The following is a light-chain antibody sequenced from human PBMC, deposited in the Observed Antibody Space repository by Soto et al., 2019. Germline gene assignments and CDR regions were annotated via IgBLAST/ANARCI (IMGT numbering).Light chain of an antibody. CDR2: GAS. J-gene: IGKJ1*01. CDR1: QSVKTF. V-gene: IGKV3-15*01. CDR3: QQYDKWPTWT. Sequence: EIVLTQSPATLSLSPGERATLSCRASQSVKTFLVWYQQRPGQAPRLLIYGASTRATGIPARFSGSGSGTDFTLTISSLQSEDFAVYYCQQYDKWPTWTFGQGTKVDIK.